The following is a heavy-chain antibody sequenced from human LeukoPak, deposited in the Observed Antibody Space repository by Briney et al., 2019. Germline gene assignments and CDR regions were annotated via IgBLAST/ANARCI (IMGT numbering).Heavy chain of an antibody. CDR1: GGSISRYY. D-gene: IGHD5-12*01. J-gene: IGHJ4*02. V-gene: IGHV4-59*12. Sequence: SETLSLTCTVSGGSISRYYWSWIRQPPGKGLEWIGYSYYSGSTNYNPSLKSRVTISVDTSKNQFSLKLSSVTAADTAVYYCARESAPATIDYWGQGTLVTVSS. CDR2: SYYSGST. CDR3: ARESAPATIDY.